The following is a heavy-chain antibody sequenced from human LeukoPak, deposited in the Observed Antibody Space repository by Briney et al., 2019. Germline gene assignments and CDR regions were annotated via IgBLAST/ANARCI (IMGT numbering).Heavy chain of an antibody. D-gene: IGHD3-22*01. CDR1: GDSISSYY. J-gene: IGHJ4*02. V-gene: IGHV4-59*01. Sequence: SETLSLTCTVSGDSISSYYWSWIRQPPGKGLEWIGYIYYSGSTNYNPSLKSRVTISVDTSKNQFSLKLSSVTAADTAVYYCARDRAHYYDSSGYFDYWGQGTLVTVSS. CDR3: ARDRAHYYDSSGYFDY. CDR2: IYYSGST.